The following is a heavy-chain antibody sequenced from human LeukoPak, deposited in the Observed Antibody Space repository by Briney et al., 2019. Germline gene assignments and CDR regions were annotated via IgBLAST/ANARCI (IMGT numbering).Heavy chain of an antibody. CDR1: GFTFSSYG. V-gene: IGHV3-33*01. Sequence: GRSLRLSCAASGFTFSSYGMHWVRQAPGKGLKWVAVIWYDGSNKYYADSVKGRFTISRDNSKNTLYLQTNSLRAEDTAVYYCARDPDSSSSFPYNWFDPWGQGTLVTVSS. CDR3: ARDPDSSSSFPYNWFDP. CDR2: IWYDGSNK. D-gene: IGHD6-13*01. J-gene: IGHJ5*02.